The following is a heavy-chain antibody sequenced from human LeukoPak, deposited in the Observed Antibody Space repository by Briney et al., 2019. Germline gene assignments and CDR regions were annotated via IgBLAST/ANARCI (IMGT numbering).Heavy chain of an antibody. Sequence: ASVKVSCKASGYTFTRYYMHWVRQAPGQGREWMGWINPNSGGTNYAQKFQGRVTITRDTSISTAYMELSRLRSDDTALYYCARDHNSENWGSLGGWGQGTLVTVSS. D-gene: IGHD7-27*01. V-gene: IGHV1-2*02. J-gene: IGHJ4*02. CDR1: GYTFTRYY. CDR2: INPNSGGT. CDR3: ARDHNSENWGSLGG.